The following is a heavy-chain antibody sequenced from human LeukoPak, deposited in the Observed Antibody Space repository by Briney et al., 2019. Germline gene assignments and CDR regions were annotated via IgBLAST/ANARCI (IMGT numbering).Heavy chain of an antibody. D-gene: IGHD3-22*01. J-gene: IGHJ3*02. V-gene: IGHV3-21*01. Sequence: NSGGSLRLSCAASGFTFNRYNMNWVRRAPGKGLEWVSSISTSSSYIYYADSVRGRFTISRDNAKNSLYLQMNGLRAEDTAVYYCARDDTMIVVVNPSRTAFDIWGQGTMVTVSS. CDR3: ARDDTMIVVVNPSRTAFDI. CDR2: ISTSSSYI. CDR1: GFTFNRYN.